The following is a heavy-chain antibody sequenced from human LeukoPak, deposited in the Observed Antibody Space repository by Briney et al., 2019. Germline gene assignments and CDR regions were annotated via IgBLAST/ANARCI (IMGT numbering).Heavy chain of an antibody. Sequence: SQTLSLTCIVSGGSISSGNYYWSWIRQPAGKGLEWIGRIYTSGSTNYNPSLKSRVTISVDTSKNQFSLKLSSVTAADTAVYYCARGLWELPDFWGQGTLVTVSS. CDR1: GGSISSGNYY. J-gene: IGHJ4*02. D-gene: IGHD1-26*01. CDR2: IYTSGST. CDR3: ARGLWELPDF. V-gene: IGHV4-61*02.